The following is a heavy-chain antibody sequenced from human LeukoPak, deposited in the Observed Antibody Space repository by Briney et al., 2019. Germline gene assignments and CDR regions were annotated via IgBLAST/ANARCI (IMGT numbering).Heavy chain of an antibody. J-gene: IGHJ4*02. V-gene: IGHV4-39*01. Sequence: PSETLSLTCTVSGGSISSSSYYWGWIRRPPGKGLGWIGSIYYSGSTYYNPSLKSRVTISVDTSKNQFSLKLSSVTAADTAVYYCARVGGYDFWSGYSGVFDYWGQGTLVTVSS. CDR2: IYYSGST. CDR3: ARVGGYDFWSGYSGVFDY. CDR1: GGSISSSSYY. D-gene: IGHD3-3*01.